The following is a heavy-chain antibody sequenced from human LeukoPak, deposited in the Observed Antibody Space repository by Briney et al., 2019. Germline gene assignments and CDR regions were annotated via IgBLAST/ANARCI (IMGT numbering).Heavy chain of an antibody. Sequence: SETLSLTRTVSGGSISSTRYYWGWIRQPPGKGLEWIGSIYYSGNTYYNPSLKSRVTMSVDRSKNQFSLKLSSVTAADTAVYYCARDAGPIIDYWGQGTLVTVSS. CDR1: GGSISSTRYY. CDR3: ARDAGPIIDY. J-gene: IGHJ4*02. D-gene: IGHD1-1*01. V-gene: IGHV4-39*02. CDR2: IYYSGNT.